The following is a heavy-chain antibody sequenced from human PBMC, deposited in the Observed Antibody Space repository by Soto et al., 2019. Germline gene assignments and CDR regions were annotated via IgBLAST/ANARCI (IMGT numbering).Heavy chain of an antibody. J-gene: IGHJ6*02. CDR1: GDSFTSYC. V-gene: IGHV5-10-1*01. Sequence: PLKISSNGSGDSFTSYCISWMRQIPGKGLEWMGRIDPSDSYINYSPSFQGHVTISADKSISTAYLQWSSLKASDTAMYYCARHQAMVSGYGMDVWGQGTTVTVSS. CDR2: IDPSDSYI. CDR3: ARHQAMVSGYGMDV. D-gene: IGHD5-18*01.